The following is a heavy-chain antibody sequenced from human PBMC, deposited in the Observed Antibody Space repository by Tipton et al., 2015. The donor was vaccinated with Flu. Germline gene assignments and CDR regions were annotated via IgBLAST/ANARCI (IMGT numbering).Heavy chain of an antibody. V-gene: IGHV3-7*01. Sequence: GSLRLSCAASGFTFGNDWMTWVRQAPGKGLEWVAEMNKDGSGKYYVDSVKGRFTVSRDNAKNSLYLQMNSLRVEDTAVYYCATLERGWGQGTLVTVSS. J-gene: IGHJ4*02. CDR3: ATLERG. D-gene: IGHD1-1*01. CDR1: GFTFGNDW. CDR2: MNKDGSGK.